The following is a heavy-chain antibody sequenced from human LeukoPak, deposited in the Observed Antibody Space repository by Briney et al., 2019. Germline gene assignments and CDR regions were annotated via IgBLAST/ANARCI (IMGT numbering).Heavy chain of an antibody. CDR2: ISYDGNNK. CDR3: ARSISVAGISRY. Sequence: GRSLRLSCAASGFTFSSYAMHWVRQAPGKGLEWVAVISYDGNNKYYADSVKGRFTVSRDNSKNTLYLQMNSLRAEDTAVYYCARSISVAGISRYWGQGTLVTFSS. V-gene: IGHV3-30-3*01. D-gene: IGHD6-19*01. CDR1: GFTFSSYA. J-gene: IGHJ4*02.